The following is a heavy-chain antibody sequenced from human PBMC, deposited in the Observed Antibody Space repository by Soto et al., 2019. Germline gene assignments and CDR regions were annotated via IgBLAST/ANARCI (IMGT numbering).Heavy chain of an antibody. CDR2: VSYSGST. V-gene: IGHV4-39*01. CDR3: ARHRGSPRYFDY. Sequence: QLQLQESGPGLVKPSETLSLTCTVSGASISSTVYYWGWIRQPPGKGLEWIGSVSYSGSTYYNPSLKSRITISVDTSRNQFSLNLSSVTAPDTAVYYCARHRGSPRYFDYWGQGTLVTVS. CDR1: GASISSTVYY. J-gene: IGHJ4*02. D-gene: IGHD3-10*01.